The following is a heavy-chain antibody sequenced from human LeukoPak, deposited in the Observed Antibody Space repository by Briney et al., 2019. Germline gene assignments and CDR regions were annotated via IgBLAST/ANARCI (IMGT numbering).Heavy chain of an antibody. D-gene: IGHD6-13*01. J-gene: IGHJ4*02. CDR2: ISWNSGSI. Sequence: PGGSLRLSCAASGFTFDDYAMHWVRQAPGKGLEWVSGISWNSGSIGYADSVKGRFTISRDNAKNSLYLQMNSLRAEDTALYYCARTHTIAAAFDYWGQGTLVTVSS. V-gene: IGHV3-9*01. CDR1: GFTFDDYA. CDR3: ARTHTIAAAFDY.